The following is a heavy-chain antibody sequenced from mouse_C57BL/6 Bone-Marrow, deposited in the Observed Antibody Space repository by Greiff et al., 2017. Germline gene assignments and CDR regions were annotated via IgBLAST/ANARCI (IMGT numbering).Heavy chain of an antibody. V-gene: IGHV5-4*01. D-gene: IGHD1-1*01. Sequence: EVQVVESGGGLVKPGGSLKLSCAASGFTFSSYAMSWVRQTPEKRLEWVATISDGGSYTYYPDNVKGRFTISRDNAKNNLYLQMRHLKSEDTAMYYCATHYYGSFDYWGQGTTLTVSS. CDR1: GFTFSSYA. CDR3: ATHYYGSFDY. J-gene: IGHJ2*01. CDR2: ISDGGSYT.